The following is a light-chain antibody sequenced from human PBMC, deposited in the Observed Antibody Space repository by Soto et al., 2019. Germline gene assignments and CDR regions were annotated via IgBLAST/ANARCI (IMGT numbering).Light chain of an antibody. CDR1: QSVSSTY. CDR3: QQYDTSPPGYT. Sequence: EIVLTQSPGTLSLSPGEGTTLSCTTSQSVSSTYFAWYQQKPGQAPRLLIYGAFNRATGIPDRFRGSGSGTDFTLTISSLEPEDFAMYYCQQYDTSPPGYTFGQGTKLEIK. J-gene: IGKJ2*01. V-gene: IGKV3-20*01. CDR2: GAF.